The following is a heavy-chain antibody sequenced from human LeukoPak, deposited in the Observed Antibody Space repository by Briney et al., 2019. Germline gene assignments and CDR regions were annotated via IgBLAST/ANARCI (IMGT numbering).Heavy chain of an antibody. J-gene: IGHJ4*02. Sequence: SETLSLTCTVSGGSISSYYWSWIRQPPGKGLEWIGEIIHSGRTNYNPSLKSRVTISVDTSKNQFSLKLSSVTAAGTAVYYCARRTVRGVIKYWDQGSLVTVSS. D-gene: IGHD3-10*01. V-gene: IGHV4-34*12. CDR1: GGSISSYY. CDR2: IIHSGRT. CDR3: ARRTVRGVIKY.